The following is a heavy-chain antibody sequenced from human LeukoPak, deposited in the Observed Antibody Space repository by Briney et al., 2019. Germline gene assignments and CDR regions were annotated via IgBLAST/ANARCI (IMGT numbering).Heavy chain of an antibody. J-gene: IGHJ4*02. D-gene: IGHD5-12*01. V-gene: IGHV4-34*01. CDR2: INHSGST. CDR3: AREIIVATTQGAFDY. Sequence: SETLPLTCAVYGGSFSGYYWSWIRQPPRKGLEWIGEINHSGSTNYNPSLKSRVTISVDTSKNQFSLKLSSVTAADTAVYYCAREIIVATTQGAFDYWGQGTLVTVSS. CDR1: GGSFSGYY.